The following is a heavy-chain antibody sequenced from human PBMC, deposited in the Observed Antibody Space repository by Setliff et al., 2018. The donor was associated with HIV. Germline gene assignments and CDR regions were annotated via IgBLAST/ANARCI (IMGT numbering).Heavy chain of an antibody. J-gene: IGHJ4*02. D-gene: IGHD3-10*01. CDR3: ATFYNSGSLTSFDY. Sequence: ASVKVSCKGSGYTFIDYYMHWVRQAPGKGLEWMGGFDPEDGETIYAQKFQGRVSMTEEKSTDTAYMELSSLRSDDTAVYYCATFYNSGSLTSFDYWGQGTVVTVSS. V-gene: IGHV1-24*01. CDR2: FDPEDGET. CDR1: GYTFIDYY.